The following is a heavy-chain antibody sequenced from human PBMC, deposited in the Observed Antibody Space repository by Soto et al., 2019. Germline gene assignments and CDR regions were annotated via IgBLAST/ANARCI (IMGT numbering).Heavy chain of an antibody. CDR2: INNAGGT. Sequence: SESLSLTCRVSGGSIRSGNFYWSWIRQPLGKGLEWIGYINNAGGTSYNPSLKSRLSISADTSKNQFFLRLTSVTAADTAVYYYARGTPLDFWGQGTLVTVSS. V-gene: IGHV4-30-4*01. J-gene: IGHJ4*02. CDR3: ARGTPLDF. CDR1: GGSIRSGNFY.